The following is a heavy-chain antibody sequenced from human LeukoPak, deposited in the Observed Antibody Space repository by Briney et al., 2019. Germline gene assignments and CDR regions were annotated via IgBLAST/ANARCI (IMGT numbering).Heavy chain of an antibody. D-gene: IGHD1-14*01. CDR1: GYIFTDYY. Sequence: ASVKVSCEASGYIFTDYYMHWVRQAPGQELGWMGRINPNSGGTNYAQKLQGRVTMTTDTSTSTAYMELRSLRSDDTAVYYCARDTLTGAYYMDVWGKGTTVTVSS. V-gene: IGHV1/OR15-1*04. J-gene: IGHJ6*03. CDR2: INPNSGGT. CDR3: ARDTLTGAYYMDV.